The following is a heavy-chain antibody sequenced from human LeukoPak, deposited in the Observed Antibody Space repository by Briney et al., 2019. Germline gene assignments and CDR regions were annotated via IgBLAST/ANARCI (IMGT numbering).Heavy chain of an antibody. Sequence: GGSLRLSCAASGFTFSSCGMHWVRQAPGKGLEWVANIKQDGSEKYYVDSVKGRFTISRDNAKNSLYLQMNSLRAEDTAVYYCARDEFDYSGSYYDYYYMDVWGKGTTVTVSS. J-gene: IGHJ6*03. CDR3: ARDEFDYSGSYYDYYYMDV. CDR2: IKQDGSEK. D-gene: IGHD1-26*01. CDR1: GFTFSSCG. V-gene: IGHV3-7*01.